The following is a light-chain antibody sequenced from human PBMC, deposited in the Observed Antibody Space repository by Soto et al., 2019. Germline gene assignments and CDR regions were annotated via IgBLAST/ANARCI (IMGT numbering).Light chain of an antibody. CDR3: RSYTTSRTSV. J-gene: IGLJ1*01. Sequence: QSVLTQPASVSGAPGQSITISCTGTSRDVGGYNYVSWYQQHPGKAPKLMIYDVRNRPSGVSNRFSGSKSVNTASLTISGLQAFVVVVHHRRSYTTSRTSVFGTGCKVTVL. CDR1: SRDVGGYNY. V-gene: IGLV2-14*01. CDR2: DVR.